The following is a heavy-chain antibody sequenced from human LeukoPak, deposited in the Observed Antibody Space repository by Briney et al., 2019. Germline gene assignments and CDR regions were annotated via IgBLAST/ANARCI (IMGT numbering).Heavy chain of an antibody. V-gene: IGHV1-69*05. CDR2: IIPIFGTA. CDR3: AVDIAVAGHFDY. Sequence: SVKVSCKASGGTFSSYAIGWVRQAPGQGLEWMGGIIPIFGTANYAQKFQGRVTITTDESTSTAYMELSSLRSEDTAVYYCAVDIAVAGHFDYWGQGTLVTVSS. CDR1: GGTFSSYA. J-gene: IGHJ4*02. D-gene: IGHD6-19*01.